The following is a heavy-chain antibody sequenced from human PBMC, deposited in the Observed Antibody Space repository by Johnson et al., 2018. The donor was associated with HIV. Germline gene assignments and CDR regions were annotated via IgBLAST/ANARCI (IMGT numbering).Heavy chain of an antibody. CDR1: GFTFSSYA. Sequence: VQLVESGGGVVQPGRSLRLSCAASGFTFSSYAMHWVRQAPGKGLEWVAVISYDGSNKYYADSVKGRFTISRDNSKNTLYLQKNSLRAEDTAVYYCARERPAYSSSSSHAFDIWGQGTMVTVSS. J-gene: IGHJ3*02. CDR2: ISYDGSNK. D-gene: IGHD6-6*01. V-gene: IGHV3-30*04. CDR3: ARERPAYSSSSSHAFDI.